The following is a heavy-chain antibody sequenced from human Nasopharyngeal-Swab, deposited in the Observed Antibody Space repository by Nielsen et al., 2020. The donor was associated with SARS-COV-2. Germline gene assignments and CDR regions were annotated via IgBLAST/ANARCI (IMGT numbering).Heavy chain of an antibody. Sequence: GSLRLSCTVSGGSISSYYWTWIRQSPGKGLEWIGYIYYSGSTDYNPSLKGRVTISVDTSKNQFSLKLSSVTAADTAVYYCARGRSLDYWGQGTLVTVSS. CDR2: IYYSGST. CDR1: GGSISSYY. V-gene: IGHV4-59*01. CDR3: ARGRSLDY. J-gene: IGHJ4*02.